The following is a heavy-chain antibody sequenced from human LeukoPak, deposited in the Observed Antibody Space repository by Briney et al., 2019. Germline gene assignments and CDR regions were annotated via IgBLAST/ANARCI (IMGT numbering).Heavy chain of an antibody. CDR1: GYTFTDHY. Sequence: ASVKVSCKTAGYTFTDHYIHWLRQAPGQGFEWMGRINPNTGDIKYAQKFQGSVALTRDTSISTAYLDLYSLRPDDTAVYYCARDLLAHTAMAAYDYWGQGTLVSVYS. CDR2: INPNTGDI. J-gene: IGHJ4*02. CDR3: ARDLLAHTAMAAYDY. D-gene: IGHD5-18*01. V-gene: IGHV1-2*06.